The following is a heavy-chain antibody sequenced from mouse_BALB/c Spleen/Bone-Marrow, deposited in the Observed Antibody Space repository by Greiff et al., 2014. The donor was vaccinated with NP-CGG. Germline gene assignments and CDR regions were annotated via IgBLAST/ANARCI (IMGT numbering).Heavy chain of an antibody. Sequence: QVQLKESGPGLGAPSQSLSITCTVSGVSLTSYGVHWVRQPPGKGLEWLGIIWAGGNTNYNSALMSRLSISKDNSKSQVFLKMNSLQTDDTAMYYCARELGAWFAYWGQGTLVTVSA. V-gene: IGHV2-9*02. D-gene: IGHD4-1*01. CDR2: IWAGGNT. CDR1: GVSLTSYG. CDR3: ARELGAWFAY. J-gene: IGHJ3*01.